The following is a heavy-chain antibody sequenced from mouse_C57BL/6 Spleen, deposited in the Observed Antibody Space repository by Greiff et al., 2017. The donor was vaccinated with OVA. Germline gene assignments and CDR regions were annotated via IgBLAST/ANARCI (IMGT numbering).Heavy chain of an antibody. J-gene: IGHJ2*01. Sequence: EVQLQQSGPELVKPGASVKISCKASGYTFTDYYMNWVKQSHGKSLEWIGDINPNNGGTSYNQKFKGKATLTVDKSSSTAYMERRSLTSEDSSVDYCATYYDGSSYDTFDYWGQGTTLTVSS. D-gene: IGHD1-1*01. V-gene: IGHV1-26*01. CDR1: GYTFTDYY. CDR2: INPNNGGT. CDR3: ATYYDGSSYDTFDY.